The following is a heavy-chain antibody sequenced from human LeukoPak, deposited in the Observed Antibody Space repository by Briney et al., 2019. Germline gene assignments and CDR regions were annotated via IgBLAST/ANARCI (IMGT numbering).Heavy chain of an antibody. CDR2: IYYSGST. V-gene: IGHV4-39*07. J-gene: IGHJ4*02. Sequence: SETLSLTCTVSGGSISSSSYYWGWIRQPPGKGLEWIGSIYYSGSTYYNPSLKSRVTISVDTSKNQFSLKLSSVTAADTAVYYCAREFASRDIAAAGDYWGQGTLVTVSS. CDR3: AREFASRDIAAAGDY. D-gene: IGHD6-13*01. CDR1: GGSISSSSYY.